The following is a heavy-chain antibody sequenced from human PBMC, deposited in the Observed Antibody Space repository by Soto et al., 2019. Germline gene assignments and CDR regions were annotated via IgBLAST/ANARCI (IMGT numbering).Heavy chain of an antibody. CDR2: IWYDGSNK. J-gene: IGHJ4*02. CDR1: GFTFSSYG. CDR3: ARDRVVAATEFDY. Sequence: QVQLVESGGGVVQPGRSLRLSCAASGFTFSSYGMHWVRQAPGEGLEWVAVIWYDGSNKYYADSVKGRFTISRDNSKNTLYLQMNSLRAEDTAVYYCARDRVVAATEFDYWGQGTLVTVSS. D-gene: IGHD2-15*01. V-gene: IGHV3-33*01.